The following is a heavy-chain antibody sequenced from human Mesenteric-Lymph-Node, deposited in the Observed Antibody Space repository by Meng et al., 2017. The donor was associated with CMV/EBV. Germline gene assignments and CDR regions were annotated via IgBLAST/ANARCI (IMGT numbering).Heavy chain of an antibody. CDR1: GDSINSYY. Sequence: SETLSLTCTVSGDSINSYYWSWIRQPPEKGLEWIGYIYYSGSTNYNPSLKSRVTISVDTSRNQFSLRLNSVTAADTAVYYCAKYGSPYSFDPWGQGALVTVSS. D-gene: IGHD3-22*01. CDR2: IYYSGST. CDR3: AKYGSPYSFDP. V-gene: IGHV4-59*01. J-gene: IGHJ5*02.